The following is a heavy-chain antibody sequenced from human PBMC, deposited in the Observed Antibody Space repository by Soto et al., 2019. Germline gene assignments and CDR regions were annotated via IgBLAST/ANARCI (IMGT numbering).Heavy chain of an antibody. Sequence: QVNLQESGPGLVKPSQTLSLTCSVSGDSISTGGYYWSWIRQHPGKGLEWTGYIHSSGSTYSSPSLKSRISISSDISRHQFSLKLTSVTAADTAVYYCARHRGASFDYWGQGTLVTVSS. CDR3: ARHRGASFDY. CDR2: IHSSGST. D-gene: IGHD3-10*01. J-gene: IGHJ4*02. V-gene: IGHV4-31*03. CDR1: GDSISTGGYY.